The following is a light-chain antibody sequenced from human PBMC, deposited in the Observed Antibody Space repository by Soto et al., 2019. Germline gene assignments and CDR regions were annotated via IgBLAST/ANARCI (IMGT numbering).Light chain of an antibody. J-gene: IGLJ1*01. CDR3: SSYTSVSTLYV. Sequence: QSALTQPASVSGSPGQSITISCTGTSSDVGGYNYVSWYQQYPGKAPKLMIYDVSNRPSGVSNRFSGSRSGNTASLTISGLQAEDEADYYCSSYTSVSTLYVFGTGTKLTAL. CDR1: SSDVGGYNY. V-gene: IGLV2-14*01. CDR2: DVS.